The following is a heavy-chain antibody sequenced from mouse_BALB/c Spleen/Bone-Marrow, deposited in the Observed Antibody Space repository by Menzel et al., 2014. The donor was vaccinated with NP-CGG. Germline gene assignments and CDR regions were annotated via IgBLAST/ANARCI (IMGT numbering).Heavy chain of an antibody. CDR1: GYAFSSYW. V-gene: IGHV1-80*01. CDR3: ARGLWFAD. J-gene: IGHJ3*01. Sequence: QVQLQQSGAELVRPGSSVKISCKASGYAFSSYWMNWVKQRPGQGLEWIGQIYPGDGDTNYNEKFKGKATLSADKSYSTEYMELSSLTSEDSAVYFCARGLWFADWGRGPLVSVSA. CDR2: IYPGDGDT.